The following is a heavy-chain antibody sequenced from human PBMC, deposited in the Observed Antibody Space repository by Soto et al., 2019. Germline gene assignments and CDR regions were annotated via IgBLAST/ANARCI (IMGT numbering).Heavy chain of an antibody. CDR2: IHHSGSI. V-gene: IGHV4-30-4*08. D-gene: IGHD2-21*02. CDR3: AREDDGGDSLDV. CDR1: GDSISSDYYH. J-gene: IGHJ6*02. Sequence: TLSLTCTVSGDSISSDYYHWTWIRQSPGKGLEWIGYIHHSGSILYNPSLKSRVTISVDTSKNQFSLHLTSATAADTAVYFCAREDDGGDSLDVWGQGTTVTVSS.